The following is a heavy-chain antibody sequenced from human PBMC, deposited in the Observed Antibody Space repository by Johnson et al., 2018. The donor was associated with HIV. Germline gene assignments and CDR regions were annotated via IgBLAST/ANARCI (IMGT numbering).Heavy chain of an antibody. D-gene: IGHD2-2*01. J-gene: IGHJ3*02. CDR2: ISGSGGST. V-gene: IGHV3-23*04. Sequence: VQLVESGGGVVRPGGSLRLSCAASGFTFNTYAMSWVRQAPGKGLEWVSAISGSGGSTYYADSVKGRFTISRDNSKNTLYLQMNSLRGDDTAVYYCARPGIVVLPAGAFDIWGPGTMVTVSS. CDR1: GFTFNTYA. CDR3: ARPGIVVLPAGAFDI.